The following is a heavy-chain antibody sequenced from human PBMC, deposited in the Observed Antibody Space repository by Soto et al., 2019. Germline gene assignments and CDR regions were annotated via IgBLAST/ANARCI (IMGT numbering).Heavy chain of an antibody. CDR1: GYTFTSYA. D-gene: IGHD6-19*01. Sequence: SVKVSCTASGYTFTSYAMHWVRQAPGQRLEWMGWINAGNGNTKYSQKFQGRVTITRDTSASTAYMELSSLRSEDTAVYYCARDLVVAGTGTHYWGQGTLVTVSS. CDR3: ARDLVVAGTGTHY. J-gene: IGHJ4*02. CDR2: INAGNGNT. V-gene: IGHV1-3*01.